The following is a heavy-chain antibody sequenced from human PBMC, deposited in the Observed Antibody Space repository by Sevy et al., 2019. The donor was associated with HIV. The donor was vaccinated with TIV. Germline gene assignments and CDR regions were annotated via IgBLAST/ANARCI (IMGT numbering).Heavy chain of an antibody. CDR1: GYTFTSYG. CDR2: ISAYNGNT. CDR3: ARGGAYYYDSSGSDDAFDI. V-gene: IGHV1-18*04. J-gene: IGHJ3*02. D-gene: IGHD3-22*01. Sequence: ASVKVSCKASGYTFTSYGISWVRQAPGQGLEWMGWISAYNGNTNYAQKLQGRVTMTTDKSTSTAYMELRSLRSDETAVYYCARGGAYYYDSSGSDDAFDIWGQGTMVTVSS.